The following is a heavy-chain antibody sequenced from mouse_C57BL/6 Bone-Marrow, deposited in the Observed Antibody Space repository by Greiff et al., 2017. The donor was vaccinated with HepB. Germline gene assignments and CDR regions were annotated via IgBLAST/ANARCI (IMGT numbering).Heavy chain of an antibody. CDR1: GYAFSSYW. V-gene: IGHV1-80*01. D-gene: IGHD2-1*01. Sequence: LVESGAELVKPGASVKISCKASGYAFSSYWMNWVKQRPGKGLEWIGKIYPGDGDTNYNGKFKGKATLTADKSSSTAYMQLSSLTSEDSAVYFCARSAYGKKGYWYFDVWGTGTTVTVSS. CDR2: IYPGDGDT. CDR3: ARSAYGKKGYWYFDV. J-gene: IGHJ1*03.